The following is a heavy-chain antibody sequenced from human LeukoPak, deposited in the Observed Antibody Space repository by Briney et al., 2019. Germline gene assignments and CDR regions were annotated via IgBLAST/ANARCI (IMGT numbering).Heavy chain of an antibody. CDR2: ISSSGGTT. CDR3: AKRVCSSVSCPFDH. J-gene: IGHJ4*02. V-gene: IGHV3-23*01. D-gene: IGHD2-2*01. Sequence: GGSLRLSCAAFGFTFNSYALYWVRQAPGKGLEWVSTISSSGGTTSYTDSVKGRFTISRDNSKNTLYLQMNGLRAADTAIYYCAKRVCSSVSCPFDHWGQGTLVTVSS. CDR1: GFTFNSYA.